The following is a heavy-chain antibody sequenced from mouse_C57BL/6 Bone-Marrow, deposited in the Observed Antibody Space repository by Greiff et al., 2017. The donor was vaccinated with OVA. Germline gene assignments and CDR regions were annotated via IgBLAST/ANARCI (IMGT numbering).Heavy chain of an antibody. CDR1: GFTFSDYG. J-gene: IGHJ1*03. CDR2: ISNLAYSI. V-gene: IGHV5-15*01. D-gene: IGHD1-1*01. CDR3: ARGSSHWYFDV. Sequence: EVKLMESGGGLVQPGGSLKLSCAASGFTFSDYGMAWVRQAPRKGPEWVAFISNLAYSIYYADTVTGRFTISRENAKNTLYLEMSSLRSEDTAMYYCARGSSHWYFDVWGTGTTVTVSS.